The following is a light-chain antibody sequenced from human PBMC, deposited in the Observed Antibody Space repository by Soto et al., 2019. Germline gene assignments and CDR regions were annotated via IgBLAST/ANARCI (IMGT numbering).Light chain of an antibody. CDR3: SSYTTSSTVV. J-gene: IGLJ2*01. V-gene: IGLV2-14*01. CDR2: EVS. Sequence: QSALTQPASVSGSPGQSITISCTGTSSDVGAYNFVSWYQQHPGKAPKLMIYEVSNRPSGVSDRFSGSKSGNTASLTISGLQAEDDADYYCSSYTTSSTVVFGGGTKVTVL. CDR1: SSDVGAYNF.